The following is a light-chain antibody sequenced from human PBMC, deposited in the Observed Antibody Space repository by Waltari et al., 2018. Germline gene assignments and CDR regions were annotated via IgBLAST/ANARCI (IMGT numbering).Light chain of an antibody. V-gene: IGLV3-21*03. CDR3: QVWDTTSDRVV. Sequence: SYVLTQPPSASVAPGKTARITCGGNNVGSKSVHWYQQKPGQAPLLVVYDDSARTSGIPDRLSAANSGNTATLTISRVENGDEADYYCQVWDTTSDRVVFGRGTKLTVL. CDR2: DDS. CDR1: NVGSKS. J-gene: IGLJ2*01.